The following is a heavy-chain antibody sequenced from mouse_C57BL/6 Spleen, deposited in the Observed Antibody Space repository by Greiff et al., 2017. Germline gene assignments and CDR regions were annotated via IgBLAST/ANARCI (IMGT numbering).Heavy chain of an antibody. J-gene: IGHJ3*01. CDR1: GYTFTSYG. V-gene: IGHV1-81*01. CDR2: IYPRSGNT. D-gene: IGHD2-1*01. Sequence: VQLQQSGAELARPGASVKLSCKASGYTFTSYGISWVKQRTGQGLEWIGEIYPRSGNTYYNEKFKGKATLTADKSSSTAYMELRSLTSEDSAVYFCARGGNYAAYWGQGTLVTVSA. CDR3: ARGGNYAAY.